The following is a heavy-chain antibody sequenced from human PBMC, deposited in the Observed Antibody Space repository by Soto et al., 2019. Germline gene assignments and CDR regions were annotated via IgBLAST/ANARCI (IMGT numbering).Heavy chain of an antibody. CDR1: GFTFSSYG. D-gene: IGHD3-22*01. CDR2: ISYDGSNK. Sequence: GGSLRLSCAASGFTFSSYGMHWVRQAPGKGLEWVAVISYDGSNKYYADSVKGRFTISRDNSKNTLYLQMNSLRAEDTAVYYCAKEPAIVVVITYPDVWGQGTTVTVSS. CDR3: AKEPAIVVVITYPDV. J-gene: IGHJ6*02. V-gene: IGHV3-30*18.